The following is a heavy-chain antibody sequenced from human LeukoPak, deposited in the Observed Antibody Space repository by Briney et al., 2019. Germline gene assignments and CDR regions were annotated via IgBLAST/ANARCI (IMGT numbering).Heavy chain of an antibody. D-gene: IGHD6-19*01. CDR1: GYSFTSYW. CDR2: IDPTDSYT. Sequence: GESLKTSCKGSGYSFTSYWISWGRQMPGKGREWMGSIDPTDSYTNYRPSFQGHVTISADKSISTAYLQWSSLKASDTAMYYCARQAPGSGWYDYWGQGTLVTVSS. J-gene: IGHJ4*02. CDR3: ARQAPGSGWYDY. V-gene: IGHV5-10-1*01.